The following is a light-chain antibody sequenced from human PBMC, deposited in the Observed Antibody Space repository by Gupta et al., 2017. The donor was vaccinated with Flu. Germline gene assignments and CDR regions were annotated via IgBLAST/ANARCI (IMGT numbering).Light chain of an antibody. V-gene: IGKV4-1*01. Sequence: DIVMTQSPDSLAVSLGERATINCKSSQSVLYSSNNKNYLAWYQQKPGQPPQLLIYWASTRASGVPDRFSGSGSGTDFTLTISSLQAEDVAVYYCQQYYSTPQTFGQGTKVEIK. CDR2: WAS. CDR3: QQYYSTPQT. CDR1: QSVLYSSNNKNY. J-gene: IGKJ1*01.